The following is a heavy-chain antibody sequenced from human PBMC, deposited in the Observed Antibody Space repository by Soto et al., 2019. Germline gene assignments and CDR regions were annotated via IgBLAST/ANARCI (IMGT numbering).Heavy chain of an antibody. CDR3: ASEAGVYGSGSYGMDV. CDR1: GFTFSNYS. D-gene: IGHD3-10*01. Sequence: QVQLVESGGGVVQPGRSLRLSCAASGFTFSNYSMHWVRQAPGKGLEWVAVISYDGSNKYYADSVKGRFTISRDNSKNTLYRQMNSLRAEDTAVYYCASEAGVYGSGSYGMDVWGQGTTVTVSS. J-gene: IGHJ6*02. V-gene: IGHV3-30-3*01. CDR2: ISYDGSNK.